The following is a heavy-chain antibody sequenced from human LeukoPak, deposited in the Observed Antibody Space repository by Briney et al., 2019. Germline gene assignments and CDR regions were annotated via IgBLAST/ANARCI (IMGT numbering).Heavy chain of an antibody. CDR2: IHYSGRT. V-gene: IGHV4-31*03. D-gene: IGHD4-17*01. CDR1: GGSISSGNYY. CDR3: ARVRDGDYGYIGFDP. J-gene: IGHJ5*02. Sequence: SETLSLTCTVSGGSISSGNYYWSWIRQHPGKGLEWIGYIHYSGRTYYNPSLKSRVTISVDTSKNQFSLKLSSVTAADTAVYHCARVRDGDYGYIGFDPWGQGTLVTVSS.